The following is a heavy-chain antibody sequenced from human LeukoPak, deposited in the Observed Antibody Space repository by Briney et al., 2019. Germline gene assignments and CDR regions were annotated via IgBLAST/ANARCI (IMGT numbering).Heavy chain of an antibody. J-gene: IGHJ6*02. CDR1: GGSFSDYY. V-gene: IGHV4-34*01. CDR2: INYSGST. CDR3: ARDRVGVADYGMDV. Sequence: SETLSLTCAVYGGSFSDYYWSWIRQPPGKGLEWIGEINYSGSTNYNPSLKSRVTISVDRSKNQFSLKLSSVTAADTAVYYCARDRVGVADYGMDVWGQGTTVTVSS. D-gene: IGHD2-15*01.